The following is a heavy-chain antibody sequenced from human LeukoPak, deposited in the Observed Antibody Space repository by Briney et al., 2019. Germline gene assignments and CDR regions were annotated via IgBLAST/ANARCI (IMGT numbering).Heavy chain of an antibody. D-gene: IGHD4-23*01. CDR3: AKSLVRWAFDY. V-gene: IGHV3-23*01. Sequence: GGSLRLSCAASGLTFSSYSMNWVRQAPGKGLEWVSSLTTDGGSTQYADSVKGRFTISRDNSKNTLYLQMNSLRAEDTALYYCAKSLVRWAFDYWGQGILVTVSS. CDR1: GLTFSSYS. CDR2: LTTDGGST. J-gene: IGHJ4*02.